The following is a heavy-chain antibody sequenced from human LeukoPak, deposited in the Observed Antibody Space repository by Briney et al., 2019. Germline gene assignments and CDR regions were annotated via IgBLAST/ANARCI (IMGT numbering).Heavy chain of an antibody. J-gene: IGHJ4*01. D-gene: IGHD3-10*01. CDR1: GFTFSDYY. CDR2: ISGRTGSTI. Sequence: GGSLRLSCAASGFTFSDYYMSWIRQAPGKGLEWVSYISGRTGSTISYADSAKGRFTISRDNAKNSMYLQMNSLRPEDTAVYYCAKAIWVAATSSWFCLDYWGHGTLVTVSS. V-gene: IGHV3-11*04. CDR3: AKAIWVAATSSWFCLDY.